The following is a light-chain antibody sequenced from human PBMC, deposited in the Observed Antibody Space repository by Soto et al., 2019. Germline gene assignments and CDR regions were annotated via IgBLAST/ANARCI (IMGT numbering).Light chain of an antibody. CDR3: QQYNSYPWT. CDR2: KAS. V-gene: IGKV1-5*03. Sequence: DIQMTQSPSTLSASVGDRVTITCRASQSISSWLAWYQQKPGKAPKLLIYKASSLESGVPSRFSGSVSGTEFPLTINSLQPDDFATYYCQQYNSYPWTFGQGTKVEIK. J-gene: IGKJ1*01. CDR1: QSISSW.